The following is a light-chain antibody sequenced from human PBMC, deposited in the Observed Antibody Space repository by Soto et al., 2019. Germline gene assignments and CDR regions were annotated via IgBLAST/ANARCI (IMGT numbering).Light chain of an antibody. Sequence: EVVLTQSPGTLSLSPGERATLSCRASQIVSNSFLAWYQQKPGQAPRLLIYGASNRATGIPDRFSGSGSGTDVTLTISRLEPEDFAVYYCQQYAGFTFGPGTKVDIK. CDR3: QQYAGFT. CDR1: QIVSNSF. J-gene: IGKJ3*01. V-gene: IGKV3-20*01. CDR2: GAS.